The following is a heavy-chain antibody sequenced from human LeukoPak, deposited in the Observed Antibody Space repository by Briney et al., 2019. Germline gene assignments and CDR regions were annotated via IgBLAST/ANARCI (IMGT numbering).Heavy chain of an antibody. V-gene: IGHV3-11*03. CDR2: ISASSSYI. D-gene: IGHD3-22*01. Sequence: GGSLRLSCAASGFNFNDYYMSWIRQAPGKGLEWLSYISASSSYINYADSVKGRFTISRDNAKNSLYLQMNSLRAEDTAVYYCARQYRDVSGYQCDFDHWGQGTLVTVSS. CDR1: GFNFNDYY. CDR3: ARQYRDVSGYQCDFDH. J-gene: IGHJ4*02.